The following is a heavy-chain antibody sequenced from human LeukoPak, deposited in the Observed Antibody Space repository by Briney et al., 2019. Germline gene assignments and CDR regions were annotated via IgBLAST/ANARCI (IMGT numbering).Heavy chain of an antibody. J-gene: IGHJ4*02. CDR2: INPSGGST. Sequence: ASVKVSCKTSGYTFTAHYMHWVRQAPGQGLEWMGMINPSGGSTGYAQKFQARVTMTRDTSTSTVYMELSSLRSEDTAVYYCARGLVAAAALDHWGQGTLVTVSS. CDR3: ARGLVAAAALDH. V-gene: IGHV1-46*01. D-gene: IGHD6-25*01. CDR1: GYTFTAHY.